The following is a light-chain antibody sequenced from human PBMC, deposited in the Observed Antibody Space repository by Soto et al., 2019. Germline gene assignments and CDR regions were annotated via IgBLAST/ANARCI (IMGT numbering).Light chain of an antibody. Sequence: EIVMTQSPAPLSVSPGERATLSCRASQSVSSNLAWYQQNPGQAPRLLIYGASTRATGIPARFSGSGSGTEFTLTISSLQSEDFPVYYCQQYNNWPPYTFGQGTKLEIK. J-gene: IGKJ2*01. CDR3: QQYNNWPPYT. CDR1: QSVSSN. V-gene: IGKV3D-15*01. CDR2: GAS.